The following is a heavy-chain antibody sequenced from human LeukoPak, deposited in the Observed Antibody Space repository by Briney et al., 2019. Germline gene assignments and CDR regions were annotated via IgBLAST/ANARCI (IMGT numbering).Heavy chain of an antibody. J-gene: IGHJ4*02. V-gene: IGHV1-46*01. CDR2: INPTGGST. Sequence: ASLKVSCKASGYTFIHYYMHWVRQAPGQGLEWMGIINPTGGSTSYAPKFQGRVTMTRDTSTSTVYMELSSLKFEDTAVYYCARGSRYDIAYWGQGTLVTVSS. D-gene: IGHD3-22*01. CDR3: ARGSRYDIAY. CDR1: GYTFIHYY.